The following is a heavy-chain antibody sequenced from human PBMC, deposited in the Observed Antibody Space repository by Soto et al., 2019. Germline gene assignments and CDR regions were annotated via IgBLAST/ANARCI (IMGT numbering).Heavy chain of an antibody. V-gene: IGHV2-5*02. Sequence: QITLKESGPTLVKPTQTLTLTCSFSGFSFSTRGVGVGWIRQPPGKALEWLALIYWDDDRRYSPSLKSRLTITKDTSKNQVVLTMTNMDPVDTATYYCARSLWFGELLWGQGTLVTVSS. D-gene: IGHD3-10*01. J-gene: IGHJ4*02. CDR3: ARSLWFGELL. CDR1: GFSFSTRGVG. CDR2: IYWDDDR.